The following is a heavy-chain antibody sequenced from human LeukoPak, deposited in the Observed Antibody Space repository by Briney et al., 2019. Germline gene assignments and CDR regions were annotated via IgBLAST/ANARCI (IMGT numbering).Heavy chain of an antibody. D-gene: IGHD3-10*01. Sequence: SETLSLTCAVYGGSFSGYYWSWIRQPPGKGLEWIGEINHSGSTNYNPSLKSRVTISVDTSKIQFSLKLSSVTAADTAVYYCARRLWFGELSSRAFDIWGQGTMVTVSS. J-gene: IGHJ3*02. CDR1: GGSFSGYY. CDR2: INHSGST. V-gene: IGHV4-34*01. CDR3: ARRLWFGELSSRAFDI.